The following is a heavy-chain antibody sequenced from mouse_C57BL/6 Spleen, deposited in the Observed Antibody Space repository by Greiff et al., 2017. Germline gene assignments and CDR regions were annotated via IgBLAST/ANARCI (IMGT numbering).Heavy chain of an antibody. Sequence: QVQLKQSGAELARPGASVKLSCKASGYTFTSYGISWVKQRTGQGLEWIGEIYPRSGNTYYNEKFKGKDTLTADKSSSTAYMELRSLTSEDSAVYFCAREGVSKGVAYWGQGTLVTVSA. V-gene: IGHV1-81*01. CDR1: GYTFTSYG. J-gene: IGHJ3*01. CDR3: AREGVSKGVAY. CDR2: IYPRSGNT. D-gene: IGHD2-5*01.